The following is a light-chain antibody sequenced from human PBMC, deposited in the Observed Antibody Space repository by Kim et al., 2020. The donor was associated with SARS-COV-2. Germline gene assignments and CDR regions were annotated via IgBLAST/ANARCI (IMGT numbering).Light chain of an antibody. CDR2: WAS. Sequence: DIVMTQSADSLAVSLGESATINCRSSQSVLYSSNNKNYLAWYQQKPRQPPKLLIYWASTRDSGVPDRFSGSGSGTDFTLTISSLEAEDVAVYYCQQYYSTPPTFGQGTKLEI. V-gene: IGKV4-1*01. CDR1: QSVLYSSNNKNY. J-gene: IGKJ2*01. CDR3: QQYYSTPPT.